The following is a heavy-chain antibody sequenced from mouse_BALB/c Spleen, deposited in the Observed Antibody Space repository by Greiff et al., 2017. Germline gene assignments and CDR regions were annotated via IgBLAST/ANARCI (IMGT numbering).Heavy chain of an antibody. CDR3: ARSRLREWYFDV. CDR2: INSNGGST. J-gene: IGHJ1*01. V-gene: IGHV5-6-3*01. CDR1: GFTFSSYG. Sequence: EVKLVESGGGLVQPGGSLKLSCAASGFTFSSYGMSWVRQTPDKRLELVATINSNGGSTYYPDSVKGRFTISRDNAKNTLYLQMSSLKSEDTAMYYCARSRLREWYFDVWGAGTTVTVSS.